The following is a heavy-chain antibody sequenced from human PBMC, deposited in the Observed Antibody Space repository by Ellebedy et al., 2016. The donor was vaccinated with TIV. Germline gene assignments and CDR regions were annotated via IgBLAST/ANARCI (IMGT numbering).Heavy chain of an antibody. CDR2: ISYDGSNK. D-gene: IGHD6-13*01. V-gene: IGHV3-30*18. Sequence: GESLKISCAASGFTFSNYGMHWVRQAPGKGLEWVSVISYDGSNKYYADSVKGRFIISRDNSKNTLYLQMNSLRAEDTAVFYCAKDFGRGAGAGPPGAGAYYGMDVWGQGTTVTVSS. CDR3: AKDFGRGAGAGPPGAGAYYGMDV. J-gene: IGHJ6*02. CDR1: GFTFSNYG.